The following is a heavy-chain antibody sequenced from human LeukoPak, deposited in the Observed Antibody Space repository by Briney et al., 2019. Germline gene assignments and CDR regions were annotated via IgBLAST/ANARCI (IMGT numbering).Heavy chain of an antibody. Sequence: PGGSLRFSCAASGFTFSNYWMSWVRQAPGKGLEWVANIKQDGSEKLYVDSLKGRFTISRDNAKNSLYVQMNSLRAEDTAVYYCATLGAYDRFDSWGQGTLVTVSS. CDR1: GFTFSNYW. D-gene: IGHD5-12*01. V-gene: IGHV3-7*05. CDR3: ATLGAYDRFDS. J-gene: IGHJ4*02. CDR2: IKQDGSEK.